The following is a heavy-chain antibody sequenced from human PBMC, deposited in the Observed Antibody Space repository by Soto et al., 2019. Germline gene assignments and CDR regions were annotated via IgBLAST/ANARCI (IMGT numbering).Heavy chain of an antibody. Sequence: PSATLSLTCTVSGVSISSSYWSWIRQPPGKGLEWIGYIYYSGSTNYNPSLKSRVTISVDTSKNQFSLKLSSVTAADTAVYYCARDQVTIFGVVPTGWFDPWDQGTLVTVS. CDR3: ARDQVTIFGVVPTGWFDP. D-gene: IGHD3-3*01. CDR1: GVSISSSY. CDR2: IYYSGST. V-gene: IGHV4-59*01. J-gene: IGHJ5*02.